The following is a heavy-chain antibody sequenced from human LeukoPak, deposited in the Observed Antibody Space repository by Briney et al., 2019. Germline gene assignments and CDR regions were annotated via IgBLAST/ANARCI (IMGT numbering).Heavy chain of an antibody. CDR2: IYYSGST. J-gene: IGHJ3*02. V-gene: IGHV4-59*01. CDR1: GGSISGYY. Sequence: SETLSLTCTVSGGSISGYYWSWIRQPPGKGLEWIGYIYYSGSTNYNPSLKSRVTISVDTSKNQFSLKLSSVTAADTAVYYCARVRKGLSAFDIWGQGTMVTVSS. CDR3: ARVRKGLSAFDI.